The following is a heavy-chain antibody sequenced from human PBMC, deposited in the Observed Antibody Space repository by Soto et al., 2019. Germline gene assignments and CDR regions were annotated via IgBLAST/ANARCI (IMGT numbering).Heavy chain of an antibody. J-gene: IGHJ4*02. D-gene: IGHD4-17*01. V-gene: IGHV3-7*01. CDR3: ARDPHGDYFFDF. Sequence: GGSLRLSCAASGFTFSAYWMSWVRQAPGKGLEWVANIKEDGSEQYYVDSVKGRFTISRDNARYSLYLQMNSLRAEDTAVYYCARDPHGDYFFDFWGRGTLVTVS. CDR1: GFTFSAYW. CDR2: IKEDGSEQ.